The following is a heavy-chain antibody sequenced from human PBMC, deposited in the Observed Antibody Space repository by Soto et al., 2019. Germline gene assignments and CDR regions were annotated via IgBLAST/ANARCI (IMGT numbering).Heavy chain of an antibody. CDR3: ARDQLEFTY. J-gene: IGHJ4*02. CDR1: GFTFSGHT. V-gene: IGHV3-21*01. Sequence: EVQLGESGGGLVKPGGSLRLSCAASGFTFSGHTMNWVRQAPGKGLEWVSSITSSSTYIYYADSVKGRFTISRDNPKNSLVLQMNSLRAEDTAVYYCARDQLEFTYWGQGPLVTVSS. CDR2: ITSSSTYI. D-gene: IGHD1-1*01.